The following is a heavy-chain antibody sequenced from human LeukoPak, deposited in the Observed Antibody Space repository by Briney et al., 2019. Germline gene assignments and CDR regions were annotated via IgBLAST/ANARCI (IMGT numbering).Heavy chain of an antibody. D-gene: IGHD6-13*01. J-gene: IGHJ6*03. CDR3: ARVFRGWITAPGRYSSYLDV. CDR2: IYHSGET. V-gene: IGHV4-38-2*02. CDR1: DYSITRGYY. Sequence: SETLSLTYTVSDYSITRGYYWGWIRQPPGKGLEWIANIYHSGETYYKSSLKSRVTISVDTSKNQFSLKVNSVTAADTAIYYCARVFRGWITAPGRYSSYLDVWGAGTTVTVSS.